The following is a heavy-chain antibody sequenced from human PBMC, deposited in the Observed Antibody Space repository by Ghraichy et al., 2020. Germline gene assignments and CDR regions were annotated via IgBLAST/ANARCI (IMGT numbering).Heavy chain of an antibody. CDR3: ARSIAVAEGAFDP. CDR1: GYTFTSYD. J-gene: IGHJ5*02. V-gene: IGHV1-8*03. D-gene: IGHD6-19*01. CDR2: MNPNSGNT. Sequence: ASLKVSCKASGYTFTSYDINWVRQATGQGLEWMGWMNPNSGNTGYAQKFQGRVTITRNTSISTAYMELSSLRSEDTAVYYCARSIAVAEGAFDPWGQGTLVTVSS.